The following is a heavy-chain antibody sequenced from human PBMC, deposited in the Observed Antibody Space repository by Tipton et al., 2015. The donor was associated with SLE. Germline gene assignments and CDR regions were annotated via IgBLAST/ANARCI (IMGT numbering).Heavy chain of an antibody. CDR3: ARDEALGYFDS. D-gene: IGHD7-27*01. V-gene: IGHV4-59*01. Sequence: TLSLTCTVSGGSIDTACWSWIRQPPGKGLEWIGYIFYSGSTDYNPSLKSRVTMSIDTSKSQFSLKLSSVTAADTAVYYCARDEALGYFDSWGLGTLVTVSS. CDR2: IFYSGST. CDR1: GGSIDTAC. J-gene: IGHJ4*02.